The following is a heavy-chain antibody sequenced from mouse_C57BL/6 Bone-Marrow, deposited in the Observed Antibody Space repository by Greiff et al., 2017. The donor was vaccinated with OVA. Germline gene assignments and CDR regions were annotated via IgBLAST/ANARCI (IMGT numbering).Heavy chain of an antibody. CDR2: IYPSDSET. CDR1: GYTFTSYW. Sequence: QVQLQQPGAELVRPGSSVKLSCKASGYTFTSYWMDWVKQRPGQGLEWIGNIYPSDSETHYNQKFKDKATLTVDKSSSTAYMQLSSLTSADSAVYYCASYGNYPSWFAYWGQGTLVTVSA. D-gene: IGHD2-1*01. V-gene: IGHV1-61*01. CDR3: ASYGNYPSWFAY. J-gene: IGHJ3*01.